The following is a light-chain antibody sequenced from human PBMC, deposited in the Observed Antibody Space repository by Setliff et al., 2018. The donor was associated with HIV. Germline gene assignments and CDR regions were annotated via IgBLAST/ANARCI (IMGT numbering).Light chain of an antibody. CDR3: CSYTSSSTFV. CDR1: SSDVGGYNY. CDR2: DVS. Sequence: QSVLTQPASVSGSPGQSITISCTGTSSDVGGYNYASWYQQHPGKAPKLMIYDVSNRPSGVSNRFSGSKSGNTASLIISGLQPEDEADYYCCSYTSSSTFVFGGGTKVTVL. J-gene: IGLJ2*01. V-gene: IGLV2-14*03.